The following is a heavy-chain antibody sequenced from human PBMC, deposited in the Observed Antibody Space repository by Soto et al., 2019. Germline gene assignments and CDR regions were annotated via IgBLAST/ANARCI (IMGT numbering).Heavy chain of an antibody. CDR1: GGTFSSYA. Sequence: SVKVSCKASGGTFSSYAISWVRQAPGQGLEWMGGIIPIFGTANYAQKFQGRVTITADESTSTAYMELSSLRSEDTAVYYCASKDRGYSGYDNYYYYGMDVWG. J-gene: IGHJ6*02. CDR2: IIPIFGTA. D-gene: IGHD5-12*01. V-gene: IGHV1-69*13. CDR3: ASKDRGYSGYDNYYYYGMDV.